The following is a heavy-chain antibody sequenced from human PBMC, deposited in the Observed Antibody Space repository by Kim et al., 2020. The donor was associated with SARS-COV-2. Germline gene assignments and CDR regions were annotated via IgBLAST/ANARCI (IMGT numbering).Heavy chain of an antibody. V-gene: IGHV4-39*01. J-gene: IGHJ4*02. D-gene: IGHD1-7*01. CDR1: GGSISSSSYY. CDR2: IYYSGST. Sequence: SETLSLTCTVSGGSISSSSYYWGWIRQPPGKGLEWIGSIYYSGSTYYNPSLKSRVTISVDTSKNQFSLKLSSVTAADTAVYYCARQTGTILKWGQGTLVTVSS. CDR3: ARQTGTILK.